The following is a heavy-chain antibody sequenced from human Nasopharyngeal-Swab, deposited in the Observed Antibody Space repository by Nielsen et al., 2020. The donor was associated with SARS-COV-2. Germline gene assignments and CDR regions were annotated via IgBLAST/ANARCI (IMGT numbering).Heavy chain of an antibody. Sequence: GEPLQISCAASGFTFSSYSMNWVRQAPGKGLEWVSSISSSSSYIYYADSVKGRFTISRDNAKNSLYLQMNSLRAEDTAVYYCARVEMATITTSYYYYYGMDVWGQGTTVTVSS. CDR3: ARVEMATITTSYYYYYGMDV. V-gene: IGHV3-21*01. J-gene: IGHJ6*02. CDR2: ISSSSSYI. CDR1: GFTFSSYS. D-gene: IGHD5-24*01.